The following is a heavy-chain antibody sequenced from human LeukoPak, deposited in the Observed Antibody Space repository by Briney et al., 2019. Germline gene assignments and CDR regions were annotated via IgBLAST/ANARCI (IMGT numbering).Heavy chain of an antibody. D-gene: IGHD3-22*01. CDR1: GGSFSGYY. CDR2: IKHSGST. J-gene: IGHJ4*02. V-gene: IGHV4-34*01. Sequence: PSETLSLTRAGYGGSFSGYYWSWIRQPPGKGLEWIGEIKHSGSTNYNPSLKSRVTISVDTSKNQFSLKLSSVTAADTAVYYCARVYDSSGNFDYWGQGTLVTVSS. CDR3: ARVYDSSGNFDY.